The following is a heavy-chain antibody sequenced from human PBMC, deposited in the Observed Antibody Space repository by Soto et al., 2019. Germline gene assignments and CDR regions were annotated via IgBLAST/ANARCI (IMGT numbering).Heavy chain of an antibody. CDR3: ASLGSGDYGGYVGSDY. J-gene: IGHJ4*02. V-gene: IGHV3-7*05. CDR2: IKEDGGEK. CDR1: GFTFSVSY. Sequence: EVQLVESGGGLVQPGGSLRLSCAASGFTFSVSYMTWVRQAPGKGLEWVATIKEDGGEKYYVDSVRGRFTISRDNPKESLYLQMSSLRAEDTALDYCASLGSGDYGGYVGSDYWGQGTLVTVSS. D-gene: IGHD3-10*01.